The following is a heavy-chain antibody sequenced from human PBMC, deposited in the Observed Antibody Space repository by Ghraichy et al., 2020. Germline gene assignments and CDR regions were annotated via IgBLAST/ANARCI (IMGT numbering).Heavy chain of an antibody. D-gene: IGHD2-2*01. CDR3: ARAAAESIYYYYGMDV. CDR1: GYTFTSYD. Sequence: ASVKVSCKASGYTFTSYDINWVRQATGQGLEWMGWMNPNSGNTGYAQKFQGRVTMTRNTSISTAYMELSSLRSEDTAVYYCARAAAESIYYYYGMDVWGQGTTVTVSS. V-gene: IGHV1-8*01. CDR2: MNPNSGNT. J-gene: IGHJ6*02.